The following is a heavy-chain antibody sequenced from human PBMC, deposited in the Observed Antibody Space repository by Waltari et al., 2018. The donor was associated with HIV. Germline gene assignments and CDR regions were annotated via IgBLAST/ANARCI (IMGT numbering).Heavy chain of an antibody. Sequence: VQLHQWGAGLLKPSETLSLTCAVYNDDGPSFRAYWWSFRDYYWTWMRQSPVKGLEWIGEVDHTGSTNYNGAFRGRVSVSVDTSKKQFSLRLSSVSDADTAVYFCARAVGYDYVWGSYADFWAQGTQVTVSS. V-gene: IGHV4-34*01. D-gene: IGHD3-16*01. CDR2: VDHTGST. CDR1: NDDGPSFRAYWWSFRDYY. CDR3: ARAVGYDYVWGSYADF. J-gene: IGHJ4*02.